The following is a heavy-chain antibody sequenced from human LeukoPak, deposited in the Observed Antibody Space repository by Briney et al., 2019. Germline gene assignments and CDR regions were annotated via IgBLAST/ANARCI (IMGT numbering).Heavy chain of an antibody. CDR1: ACTISTIH. Sequence: SVTLSFTATGYACTISTIHWSWNRKLPGKGLKWISNIYYSGSTNYDPSLESRVTISVDTSKNQFSLKLSSVTAAETAVYYCASVDYGDYAGRLDYWGQGTLVTVSS. CDR2: IYYSGST. V-gene: IGHV4-59*01. J-gene: IGHJ4*02. D-gene: IGHD4-17*01. CDR3: ASVDYGDYAGRLDY.